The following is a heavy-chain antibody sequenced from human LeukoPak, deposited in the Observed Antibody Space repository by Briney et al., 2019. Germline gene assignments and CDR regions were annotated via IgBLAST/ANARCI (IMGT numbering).Heavy chain of an antibody. CDR3: AKDLSGPYSDAFDI. D-gene: IGHD2-21*01. V-gene: IGHV3-30*02. CDR2: TRYDGSNK. J-gene: IGHJ3*02. Sequence: GGSLRLSCAASGFTFSSYEMNWVRQAPGKGLEWVAFTRYDGSNKYYADSVKGRFTISRDNSKNTLYLQMNSLRAEDTAVYYCAKDLSGPYSDAFDIWGQGTMVTVSS. CDR1: GFTFSSYE.